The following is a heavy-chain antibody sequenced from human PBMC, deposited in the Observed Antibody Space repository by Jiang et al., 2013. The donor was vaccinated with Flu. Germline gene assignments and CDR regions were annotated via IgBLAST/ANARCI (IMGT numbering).Heavy chain of an antibody. J-gene: IGHJ5*01. Sequence: VQLVESGAEVKKPGDSLKISCKGFGYKFSNYWIAWVRQMPGRGLEWMGYIYPGDSDTTYSPSFEGQITFSADKSINTAFLQWNSLKASDTAMYYCARGHGDYVGVNNWFDSWGQGTLVTVS. CDR1: GYKFSNYW. D-gene: IGHD4-17*01. V-gene: IGHV5-51*03. CDR2: IYPGDSDT. CDR3: ARGHGDYVGVNNWFDS.